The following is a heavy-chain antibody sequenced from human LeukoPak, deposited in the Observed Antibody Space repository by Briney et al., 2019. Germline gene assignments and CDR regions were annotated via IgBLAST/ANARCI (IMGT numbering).Heavy chain of an antibody. D-gene: IGHD3-22*01. J-gene: IGHJ3*02. CDR1: GFRFSSYW. CDR2: TNLDGSEK. Sequence: GGSLRLSCAASGFRFSSYWMSWVRQAPGKGLEWVANTNLDGSEKHYVDSVKGRISVSRDNAKSSLYLQMNSLRAEDTAVYYCANNPFTYYYDSSGLGAFDIWGQGTMVTVSS. V-gene: IGHV3-7*03. CDR3: ANNPFTYYYDSSGLGAFDI.